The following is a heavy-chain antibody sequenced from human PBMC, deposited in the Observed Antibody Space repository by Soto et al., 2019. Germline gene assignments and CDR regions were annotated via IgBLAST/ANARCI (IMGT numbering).Heavy chain of an antibody. CDR3: ARDGRDIVGPTPYYYYGMDV. V-gene: IGHV1-69*12. Sequence: QVQLVQSGAGVKKPGSSVKVSCKASGGTFSSYAISWVRQAPGQGLEWMGGIIPIFGTANYAQKFQGRVTITADESTSTAYMELSSLRSEDTAVYYCARDGRDIVGPTPYYYYGMDVWGQGTTVTVSS. D-gene: IGHD2-15*01. CDR2: IIPIFGTA. CDR1: GGTFSSYA. J-gene: IGHJ6*02.